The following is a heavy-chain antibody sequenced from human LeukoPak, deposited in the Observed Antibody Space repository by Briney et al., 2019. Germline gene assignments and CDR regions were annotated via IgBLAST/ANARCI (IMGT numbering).Heavy chain of an antibody. D-gene: IGHD3-10*01. V-gene: IGHV3-13*01. J-gene: IGHJ3*02. CDR2: IGTAGDT. CDR3: ATSNYYGSGSYAFDI. Sequence: GGSLRPSCAASGFTFSSYGMHWVRQATGKGLEWVSAIGTAGDTYYPGSVKGRFTISRENAKNSLYLQMNSLRAGDTAVYYCATSNYYGSGSYAFDIWGQGTMVTVSS. CDR1: GFTFSSYG.